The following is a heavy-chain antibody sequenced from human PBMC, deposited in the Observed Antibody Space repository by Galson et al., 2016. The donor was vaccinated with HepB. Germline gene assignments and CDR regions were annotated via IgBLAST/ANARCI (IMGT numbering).Heavy chain of an antibody. CDR3: AQEVGWLRFAFGS. V-gene: IGHV3-48*01. CDR2: ISSSRNTI. J-gene: IGHJ5*01. CDR1: GFALSSFN. D-gene: IGHD5-12*01. Sequence: SLRLSCAASGFALSSFNMNWGRQTPGKGLEWISYISSSRNTIDYADSVKGRFTISRDDAKNSLYLQMNNLSVGDTAIYHCAQEVGWLRFAFGSWGQGTLVTVSS.